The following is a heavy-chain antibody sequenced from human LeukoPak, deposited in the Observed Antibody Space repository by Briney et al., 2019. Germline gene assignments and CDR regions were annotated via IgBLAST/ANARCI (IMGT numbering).Heavy chain of an antibody. Sequence: PGGSLRLSCAASGFTFSSYAMSWVRQAPGKGLEWVSAISGSGGSTYYADSVKGRFTISRDNAKNSLYLQMNNVRAEDTAVYYCARNSTDCLDCWGQGTLVTVSS. V-gene: IGHV3-23*01. CDR1: GFTFSSYA. D-gene: IGHD2-21*02. CDR2: ISGSGGST. J-gene: IGHJ4*02. CDR3: ARNSTDCLDC.